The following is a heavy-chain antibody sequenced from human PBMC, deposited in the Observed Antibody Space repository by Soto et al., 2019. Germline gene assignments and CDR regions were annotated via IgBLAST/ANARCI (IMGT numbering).Heavy chain of an antibody. CDR3: AHYVSTSPAGWFAP. D-gene: IGHD3-10*02. CDR1: GLSLSTSGEA. Sequence: QITLKESGPTLVKPTQTLTLTCTFSGLSLSTSGEAEGWIRQPPGKALDWLALIYWDDDKRYNPTLKTRLTITKDTSKNPVVLTLTNMDPVDTATYYCAHYVSTSPAGWFAPWGQGILVPVSS. J-gene: IGHJ5*02. CDR2: IYWDDDK. V-gene: IGHV2-5*02.